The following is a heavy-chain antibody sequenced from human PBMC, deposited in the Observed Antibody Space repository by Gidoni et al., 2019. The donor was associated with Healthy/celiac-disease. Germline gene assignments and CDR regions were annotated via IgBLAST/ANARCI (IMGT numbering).Heavy chain of an antibody. J-gene: IGHJ6*02. Sequence: EVQLVESGGGLVQPGGSLRLSCAASGFPFSSYWMSWFRQAPGKGLEWVANIKQDGSEKYYVDSVKGRFTISRDNAKNSLYLQMNSLRAEDTAVYYCARDHTVVVPAALYYYYYYGMNVWGQGTTVTVSS. V-gene: IGHV3-7*03. CDR3: ARDHTVVVPAALYYYYYYGMNV. CDR2: IKQDGSEK. D-gene: IGHD2-2*01. CDR1: GFPFSSYW.